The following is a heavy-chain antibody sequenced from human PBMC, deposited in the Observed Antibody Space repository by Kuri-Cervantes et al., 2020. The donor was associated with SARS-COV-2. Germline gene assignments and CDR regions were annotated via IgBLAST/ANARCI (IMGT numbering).Heavy chain of an antibody. CDR3: ARPSESSGDAFDI. Sequence: GESLKISCAASGFTFRSYWMHWVRQAPGKGLVWVSRINSDGSSTSYADSVKGRFTISRDNYKNTLYLQMNSLRAEDTAVYYCARPSESSGDAFDIWGQGTMVTVSS. CDR2: INSDGSST. J-gene: IGHJ3*02. CDR1: GFTFRSYW. D-gene: IGHD3-22*01. V-gene: IGHV3-74*01.